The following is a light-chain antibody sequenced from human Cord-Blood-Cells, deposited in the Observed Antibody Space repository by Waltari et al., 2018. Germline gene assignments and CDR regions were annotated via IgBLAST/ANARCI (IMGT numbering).Light chain of an antibody. V-gene: IGKV1-33*01. CDR2: DAS. J-gene: IGKJ4*01. CDR1: QDISNY. Sequence: DIQMTQSPSSLSASVGDRVTITCQASQDISNYLNWYQQKPGKAPKLLIYDASNLETGVPSRFSGSGSGTDLTFTISSLQPEDIATYYCQQYDNLPLTCGGGTKVEIK. CDR3: QQYDNLPLT.